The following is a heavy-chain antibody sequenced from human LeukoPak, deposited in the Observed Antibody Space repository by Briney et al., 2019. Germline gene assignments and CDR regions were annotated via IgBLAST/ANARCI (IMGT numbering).Heavy chain of an antibody. CDR2: IYYSGST. V-gene: IGHV4-59*08. CDR3: ARTYSDAFDI. CDR1: GGSISSYY. D-gene: IGHD2-15*01. J-gene: IGHJ3*02. Sequence: SETLSLICTVSGGSISSYYWSWIRQPPGKGLEWIGYIYYSGSTNYNPSLKSRVTISVDTSKNQFSLKLSSVTAADTAVYYCARTYSDAFDIWGQGTMVTVSS.